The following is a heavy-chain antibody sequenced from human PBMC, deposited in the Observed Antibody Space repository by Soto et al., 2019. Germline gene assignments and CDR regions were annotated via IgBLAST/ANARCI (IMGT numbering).Heavy chain of an antibody. CDR3: AREKLDWAYYYDSSGYRHFDY. V-gene: IGHV4-30-4*01. CDR1: GGSISSGDYY. D-gene: IGHD3-22*01. Sequence: PSETLSLTCTVSGGSISSGDYYWSWIRQPPGKGLEWIGYIYYSGSTYYNPSLKSRVTISVDTSKNQFSLKLSSVTAADTAVYYCAREKLDWAYYYDSSGYRHFDYWGQGTLVTVSS. J-gene: IGHJ4*02. CDR2: IYYSGST.